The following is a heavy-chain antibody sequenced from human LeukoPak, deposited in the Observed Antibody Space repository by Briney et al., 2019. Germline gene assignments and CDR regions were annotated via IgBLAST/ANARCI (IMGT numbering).Heavy chain of an antibody. D-gene: IGHD4-23*01. J-gene: IGHJ4*02. Sequence: PVASVKLSCKVSGYPFVDYYIHWITQAPGKGLEWMGLVDPEDGRTVYAEKLQDRVTITADTSVDTVYMELRSLRFDDTAVYYCATERPLTVVDHFAFWGQGSLVSVSS. V-gene: IGHV1-69-2*01. CDR3: ATERPLTVVDHFAF. CDR2: VDPEDGRT. CDR1: GYPFVDYY.